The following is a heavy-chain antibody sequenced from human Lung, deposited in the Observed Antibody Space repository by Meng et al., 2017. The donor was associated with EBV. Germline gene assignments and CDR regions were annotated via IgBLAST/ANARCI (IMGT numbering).Heavy chain of an antibody. J-gene: IGHJ4*02. Sequence: QVQLVQSGADVKKPGASVKVSRIVCGETCTRYSNSWVRQAPGQALAWIGCISADNGITNSAQKLQDRVTMTIDTPKSTGYTETRSLRSQKTAVYYCACLGDRTDYWGQGTLVTVS. V-gene: IGHV1-18*01. CDR1: GETCTRYS. D-gene: IGHD2-21*02. CDR2: ISADNGIT. CDR3: ACLGDRTDY.